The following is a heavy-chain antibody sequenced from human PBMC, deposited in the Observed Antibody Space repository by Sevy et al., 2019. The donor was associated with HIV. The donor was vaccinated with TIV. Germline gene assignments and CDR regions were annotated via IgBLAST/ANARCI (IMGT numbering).Heavy chain of an antibody. CDR2: ISGSGGST. V-gene: IGHV3-23*01. J-gene: IGHJ1*01. Sequence: GGSLRLSCAASGFTFSSYAMSWVRQAPGKGLEWVSAISGSGGSTYYADSVKGRFTISRDNSKNTLYLQMNSLRAEDTAVYYCAKDVPPSSSSGWWRGKAQHWGQRTLVTVSS. CDR1: GFTFSSYA. CDR3: AKDVPPSSSSGWWRGKAQH. D-gene: IGHD6-19*01.